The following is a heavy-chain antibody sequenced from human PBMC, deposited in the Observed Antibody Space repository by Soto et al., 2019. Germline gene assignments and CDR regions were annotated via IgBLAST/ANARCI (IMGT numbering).Heavy chain of an antibody. V-gene: IGHV4-34*01. Sequence: QVQLQQWGAGLLKPSETLSLTCAVYGGSFSGYYWSWIRQPPGKGLEWIGEINHSGSTNYNPSLKSRVTISVDTSKNQFSLKLSSVTAADTAVYYCARARIRVGWYGGNSNPVDYWGQGTLVTVSS. CDR3: ARARIRVGWYGGNSNPVDY. CDR2: INHSGST. CDR1: GGSFSGYY. D-gene: IGHD2-21*02. J-gene: IGHJ4*02.